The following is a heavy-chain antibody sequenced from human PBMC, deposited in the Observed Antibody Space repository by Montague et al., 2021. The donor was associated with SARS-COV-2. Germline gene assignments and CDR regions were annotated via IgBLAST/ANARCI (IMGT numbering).Heavy chain of an antibody. D-gene: IGHD3-3*01. V-gene: IGHV2-5*02. CDR1: GFSLNTDGVG. J-gene: IGHJ3*01. Sequence: PPLVKPTQTLTLTCVFSGFSLNTDGVGVAWIRRPPGKALEWLALXYWDGEQRYSPSLKTRVTITKDTSRNRVVLTMTNLDPVDTATYYCARRYDFYRAEAFDVWGQGTMVTVSS. CDR3: ARRYDFYRAEAFDV. CDR2: XYWDGEQ.